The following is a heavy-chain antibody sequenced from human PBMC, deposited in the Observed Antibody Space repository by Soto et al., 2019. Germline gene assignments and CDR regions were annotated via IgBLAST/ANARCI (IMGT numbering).Heavy chain of an antibody. J-gene: IGHJ3*02. D-gene: IGHD2-15*01. CDR2: ISSSSSYI. V-gene: IGHV3-21*01. CDR1: GFTFSSYS. CDR3: ARDHEYCSGGSCYHHDAFDM. Sequence: PGGSLRLSCAASGFTFSSYSMNWVRQAPGKGLEWVSSISSSSSYIYYADSVKGRFNISRDNAKNSLYLQMNSLRAEDTAVYYFARDHEYCSGGSCYHHDAFDMWGQGTMVTVSS.